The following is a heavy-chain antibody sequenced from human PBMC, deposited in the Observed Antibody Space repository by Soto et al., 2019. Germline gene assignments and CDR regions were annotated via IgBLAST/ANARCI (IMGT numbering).Heavy chain of an antibody. Sequence: SETLSLTCTVSGGSISSGGYYWSWIRQHPGKGLEWIGYIYYSGSTYYNPSLKSRVTISVDTSKNQFSLKLSSVTAADTAVYYCARVYFWSGSLWFDPWGQGTLVTVS. D-gene: IGHD3-3*01. J-gene: IGHJ5*02. CDR2: IYYSGST. V-gene: IGHV4-31*03. CDR3: ARVYFWSGSLWFDP. CDR1: GGSISSGGYY.